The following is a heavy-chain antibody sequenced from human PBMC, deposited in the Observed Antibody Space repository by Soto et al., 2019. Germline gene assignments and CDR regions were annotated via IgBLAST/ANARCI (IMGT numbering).Heavy chain of an antibody. CDR3: ASGSCSDSNCYYNY. V-gene: IGHV3-21*01. CDR2: ISSSNTYI. CDR1: GFTFSSYT. J-gene: IGHJ4*02. D-gene: IGHD2-15*01. Sequence: EVQLVESGGGLVKPGGSLRLSCAASGFTFSSYTMNWVSQAPGKGLEWVSSISSSNTYIYYADSVKGRFTISRDNDKNSLYLQMNSMRADDTAMYYCASGSCSDSNCYYNYWGQGTLVTVSS.